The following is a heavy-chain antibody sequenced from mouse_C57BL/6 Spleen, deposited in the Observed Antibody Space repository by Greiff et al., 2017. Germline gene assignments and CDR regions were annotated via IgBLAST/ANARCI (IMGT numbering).Heavy chain of an antibody. CDR1: GYSITSGYY. CDR3: ARDDYDDWYFDV. Sequence: EVQLQESGPGLVKPSQSLSLTCSVTGYSITSGYYWNWIRQSPGNKPEWMGYISYDGSTNYNPTLKNRISITRDTSKNQFFLKLNSVTTEDTATYYCARDDYDDWYFDVWGTGTTVTVSS. D-gene: IGHD2-4*01. CDR2: ISYDGST. V-gene: IGHV3-6*01. J-gene: IGHJ1*03.